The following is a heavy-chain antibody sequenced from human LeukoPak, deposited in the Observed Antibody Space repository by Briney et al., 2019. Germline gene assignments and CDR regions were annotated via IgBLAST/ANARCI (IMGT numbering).Heavy chain of an antibody. CDR2: ISYDGSNK. CDR3: ASYCSGGSCPLKYYYYGMDV. Sequence: GGSPRLSCAASGFTFSSYGMHWVRQAPGKGLEWVAVISYDGSNKYYADSVKGRFTISRDNSKNTLYLQMNSLRAEDTAVYYCASYCSGGSCPLKYYYYGMDVWGQGTTVTVSS. CDR1: GFTFSSYG. J-gene: IGHJ6*02. V-gene: IGHV3-30*03. D-gene: IGHD2-15*01.